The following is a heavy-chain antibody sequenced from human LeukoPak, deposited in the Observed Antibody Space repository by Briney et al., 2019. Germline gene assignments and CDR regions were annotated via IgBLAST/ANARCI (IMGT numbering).Heavy chain of an antibody. CDR3: ASLYDFWRLDDAFDI. CDR2: INPNSGGT. J-gene: IGHJ3*02. V-gene: IGHV1-2*02. D-gene: IGHD3-3*01. Sequence: ASVKVSCKVSGYTFTGYYMHWVRQAPGQGLEWMGWINPNSGGTNYAQKFQGRVTMTRDTSISTAYMELSRLRSDDTAVYYCASLYDFWRLDDAFDIWGQGTMVTVSS. CDR1: GYTFTGYY.